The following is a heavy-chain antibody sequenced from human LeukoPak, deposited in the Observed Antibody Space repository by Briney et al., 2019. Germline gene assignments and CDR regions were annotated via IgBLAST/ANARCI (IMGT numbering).Heavy chain of an antibody. J-gene: IGHJ4*02. D-gene: IGHD1-26*01. CDR2: IQQNGTEK. V-gene: IGHV3-7*01. CDR3: ARMGAVGFDY. CDR1: GFTFSSYW. Sequence: GGSLRLSCSASGFTFSSYWMTWVRQSPGKGLEWVAKIQQNGTEKNYVDSVKGRFTISRDNAKNSLYLQMNSLRAEDTAVYYCARMGAVGFDYWGQGSLVSVSS.